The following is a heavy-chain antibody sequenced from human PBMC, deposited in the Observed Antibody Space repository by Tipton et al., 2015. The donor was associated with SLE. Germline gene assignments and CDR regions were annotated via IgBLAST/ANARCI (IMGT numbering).Heavy chain of an antibody. D-gene: IGHD3-10*01. CDR2: IYTTGST. Sequence: TLSLTSTVSGGSISRYYWSWIRQPAGEGLEWIGRIYTTGSTIYNPSLKSQVTISVDTSKNQLSLTLSSGTAADTAVYYCARHRRGMVRGVNAHFDYWGQGTLVTGSS. CDR1: GGSISRYY. J-gene: IGHJ4*02. CDR3: ARHRRGMVRGVNAHFDY. V-gene: IGHV4-4*07.